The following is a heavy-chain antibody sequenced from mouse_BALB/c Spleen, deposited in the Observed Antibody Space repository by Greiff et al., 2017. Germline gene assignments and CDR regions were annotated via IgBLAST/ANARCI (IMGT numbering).Heavy chain of an antibody. V-gene: IGHV1S16*01. CDR1: GYTFTSYY. CDR2: INPSNGGT. D-gene: IGHD4-1*01. Sequence: VQLQQSGAELVKPGASVKLSCKASGYTFTSYYMYWVKQRPGQGLEWIGEINPSNGGTNFNEKFKSKATLTVDKSSSTAYMQLSSLTSEDSAVYYCTVLTGTIACWGQGTLVTVSA. CDR3: TVLTGTIAC. J-gene: IGHJ3*01.